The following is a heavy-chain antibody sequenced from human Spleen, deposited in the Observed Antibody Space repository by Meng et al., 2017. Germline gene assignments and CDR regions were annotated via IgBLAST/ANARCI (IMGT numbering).Heavy chain of an antibody. J-gene: IGHJ5*02. V-gene: IGHV4-39*01. CDR3: VRSRAWVRTGFDP. Sequence: PPLQESGPALVKPPETLSLTCSVSGDSISSSDSYWGWIRQSPGKGLEWIGSIGHSGFTYYTPSLESRVTVSVDTSRSQFSLELTSVTAADTAVYYCVRSRAWVRTGFDPWGQGTLVTVSS. CDR2: IGHSGFT. D-gene: IGHD1/OR15-1a*01. CDR1: GDSISSSDSY.